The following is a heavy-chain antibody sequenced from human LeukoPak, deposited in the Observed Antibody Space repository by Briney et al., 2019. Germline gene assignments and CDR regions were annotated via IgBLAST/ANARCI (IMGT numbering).Heavy chain of an antibody. CDR1: GFTFSDYY. J-gene: IGHJ4*02. Sequence: GGSLRLSCAASGFTFSDYYMSWIRQAPGKGLEWVSYISSSGSTIYYADSVKGRFTISRDNAKNSLYLQMNSLRAEDTAVYYCVGGYYRGNFDYWGQGTLVTVSS. CDR2: ISSSGSTI. CDR3: VGGYYRGNFDY. D-gene: IGHD4-23*01. V-gene: IGHV3-11*04.